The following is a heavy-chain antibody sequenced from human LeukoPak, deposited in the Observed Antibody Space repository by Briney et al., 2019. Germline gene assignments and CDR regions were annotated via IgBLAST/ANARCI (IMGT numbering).Heavy chain of an antibody. V-gene: IGHV3-7*01. J-gene: IGHJ4*02. D-gene: IGHD6-13*01. CDR1: GFTLSYHW. Sequence: GGSLTLSCAASGFTLSYHWMTWVRQAPGKGLEWVANIKSDGTVKNYVDSVKGRFTISRDNAKNSLYLQMNSLRAEDTAVYYCAKDSYSKGDYWGQGVLVTVSS. CDR2: IKSDGTVK. CDR3: AKDSYSKGDY.